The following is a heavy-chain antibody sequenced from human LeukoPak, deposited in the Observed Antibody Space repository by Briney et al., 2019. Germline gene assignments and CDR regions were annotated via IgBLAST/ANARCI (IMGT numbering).Heavy chain of an antibody. V-gene: IGHV3-21*01. J-gene: IGHJ4*02. CDR2: ISSSSSYI. Sequence: GGSLRLSCAASGFTFSSYSMNWVRQAPGKGLEWVSSISSSSSYIYYADSVKGRFTISRDNAKNSLYLQMNSLRAEDTAVYYCARVFQYYDFWSPTLDYWGQGTLVTASS. CDR1: GFTFSSYS. CDR3: ARVFQYYDFWSPTLDY. D-gene: IGHD3-3*01.